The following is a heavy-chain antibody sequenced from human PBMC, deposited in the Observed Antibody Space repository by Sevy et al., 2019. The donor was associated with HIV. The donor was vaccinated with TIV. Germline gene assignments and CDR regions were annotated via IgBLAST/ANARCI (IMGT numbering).Heavy chain of an antibody. J-gene: IGHJ4*02. CDR1: GFTFSSYA. CDR3: ARLYGSGSYFDY. V-gene: IGHV3-30*04. D-gene: IGHD3-10*01. CDR2: ISYDGSNK. Sequence: GGSLRLSCAASGFTFSSYAMHWVRQAPGKGLEWVAVISYDGSNKYYADSVKGRFTISRDNSKSTLYLQMNSLRAEDTAVYYCARLYGSGSYFDYWGQGTLVTVSS.